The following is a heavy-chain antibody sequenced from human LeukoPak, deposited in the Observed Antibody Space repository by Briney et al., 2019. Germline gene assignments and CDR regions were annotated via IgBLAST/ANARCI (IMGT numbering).Heavy chain of an antibody. CDR3: AREKNDNYYDSSGYPHAFDI. Sequence: GGSLRLSCAASGFTFSSYAMHWVRQAPGKGLEWVAVISYDGSNKYYADSVKGRFTISRDNAKNSLYLQMNSLRAEDTAVYYCAREKNDNYYDSSGYPHAFDIWGQGTMVTVSS. V-gene: IGHV3-30-3*01. CDR1: GFTFSSYA. CDR2: ISYDGSNK. D-gene: IGHD3-22*01. J-gene: IGHJ3*02.